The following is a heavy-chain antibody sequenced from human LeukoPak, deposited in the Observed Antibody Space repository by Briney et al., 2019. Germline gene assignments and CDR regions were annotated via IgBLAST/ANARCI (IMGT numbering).Heavy chain of an antibody. CDR1: GYTFTSYA. CDR2: INAGNGNT. J-gene: IGHJ6*02. V-gene: IGHV1-3*01. CDR3: ARRGVTTRDSYYYAMDV. Sequence: GASVKVSCKASGYTFTSYAMHWVRQAPGQRLEWMGWINAGNGNTKYSQKFQGRVTITRDTSASTAYMELSSLRSEDTAVYYCARRGVTTRDSYYYAMDVWGQGTTITVSS. D-gene: IGHD2-21*02.